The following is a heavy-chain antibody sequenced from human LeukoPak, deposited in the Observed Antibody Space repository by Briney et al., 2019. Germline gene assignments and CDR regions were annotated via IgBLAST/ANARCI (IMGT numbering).Heavy chain of an antibody. V-gene: IGHV1-3*01. D-gene: IGHD6-19*01. CDR1: GYTFTSYA. CDR2: INAGNGNT. J-gene: IGHJ4*02. Sequence: ASVKVSCKASGYTFTSYAMHWVRQAPRQRLEWMGWINAGNGNTRYSQKFQGRVTITRDTSASTAYMELSSLRTEDTAVYYCVRVVYSSGIFDYWGQGTLVSVSS. CDR3: VRVVYSSGIFDY.